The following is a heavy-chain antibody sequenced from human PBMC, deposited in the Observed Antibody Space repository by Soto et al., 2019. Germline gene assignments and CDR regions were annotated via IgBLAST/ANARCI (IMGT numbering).Heavy chain of an antibody. Sequence: ASVKVSCKASGYLFINYYIHWVRQALGVGLEWIGLIYPNGGSTNYARNFRGRVILSRDTSTSTVYRDRGSLRSDDTAVYYCASDLAAADYCGQ. D-gene: IGHD6-13*01. CDR2: IYPNGGST. J-gene: IGHJ4*02. V-gene: IGHV1-46*01. CDR1: GYLFINYY. CDR3: ASDLAAADY.